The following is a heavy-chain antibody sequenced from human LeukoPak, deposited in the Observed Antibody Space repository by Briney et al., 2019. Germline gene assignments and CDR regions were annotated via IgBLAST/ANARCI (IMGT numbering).Heavy chain of an antibody. CDR1: GFNFDDYG. Sequence: GGSLRLSCAASGFNFDDYGMARVRHAPGKGLEWVSSISSSSSYIYYADSVKGRFTISRDNAKNSLYLQMNSLRAEDTAVYYCARESALLWFGESRPMDVWGKGTTVTVSS. J-gene: IGHJ6*03. CDR3: ARESALLWFGESRPMDV. CDR2: ISSSSSYI. V-gene: IGHV3-21*01. D-gene: IGHD3-10*01.